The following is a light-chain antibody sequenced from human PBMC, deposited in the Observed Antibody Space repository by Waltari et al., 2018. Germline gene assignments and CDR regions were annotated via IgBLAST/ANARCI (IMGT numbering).Light chain of an antibody. Sequence: QSALTQPASVSGSPGQSPTISCTGSHTDVGAYGVVSCSQHHPGKAPKLIIYAVTDRPSGISNRFSASKSDDTASLTISGLQPEDEATYYCSSCSYEPTTTVIFGGGTKVTVL. CDR1: HTDVGAYGV. CDR2: AVT. CDR3: SSCSYEPTTTVI. V-gene: IGLV2-14*01. J-gene: IGLJ2*01.